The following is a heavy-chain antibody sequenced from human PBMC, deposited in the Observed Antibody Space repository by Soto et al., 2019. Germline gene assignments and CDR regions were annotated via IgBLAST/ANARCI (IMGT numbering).Heavy chain of an antibody. CDR2: IIPILGTI. CDR1: GGTFSNFI. CDR3: ARGAYDPPYYYFDMDV. J-gene: IGHJ6*03. D-gene: IGHD5-12*01. V-gene: IGHV1-69*08. Sequence: QVQLVQSGAEVKKPGSSVRVSCKASGGTFSNFILTWVRQAPGQGLEWMGRIIPILGTITYAQKCQGRVTITADKSSSTAYMELGSLRSEDTAVYYCARGAYDPPYYYFDMDVWGKGTTVTVSS.